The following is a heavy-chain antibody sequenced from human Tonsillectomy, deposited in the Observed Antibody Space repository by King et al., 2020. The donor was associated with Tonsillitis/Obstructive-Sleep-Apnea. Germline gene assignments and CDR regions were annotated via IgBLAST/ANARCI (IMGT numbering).Heavy chain of an antibody. V-gene: IGHV5-10-1*03. CDR1: GYSFTSYW. J-gene: IGHJ4*02. D-gene: IGHD4-17*01. Sequence: VQLVASGAEVKKPGESLRISCKGSGYSFTSYWISWVRQLPGKGLEWMGRIDPSDSYTNYSPSFQGHVTISADKSISTAYLQRSSLTASDTAMYYCAGGGPTVTKSETDYWGQGTLVTVSS. CDR3: AGGGPTVTKSETDY. CDR2: IDPSDSYT.